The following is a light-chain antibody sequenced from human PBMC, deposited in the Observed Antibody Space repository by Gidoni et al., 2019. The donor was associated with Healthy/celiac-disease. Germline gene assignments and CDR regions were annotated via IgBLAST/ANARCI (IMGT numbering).Light chain of an antibody. CDR3: QQYGSSPTWT. Sequence: EIVLTQSPGTLSLSTVERATLSCRASQSVSSSYLAWYQQKPGQAPSLLISGASSRATGIPDRFSGSGSGTDFTLTISRLEPEDFAVYYCQQYGSSPTWTFGQGTKVEIK. V-gene: IGKV3-20*01. CDR1: QSVSSSY. CDR2: GAS. J-gene: IGKJ1*01.